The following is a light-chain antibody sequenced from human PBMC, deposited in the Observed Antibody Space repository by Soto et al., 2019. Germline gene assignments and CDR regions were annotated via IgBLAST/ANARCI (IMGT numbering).Light chain of an antibody. CDR3: QKYNSAPLP. J-gene: IGKJ4*01. CDR2: AEA. CDR1: LPISND. V-gene: IGKV1-27*01. Sequence: DIQMTQSPSSLDASVGDRVTITCRARLPISNDLAWYQQKPGKSPNLLIYAEATLQAGVSSRFSGSGSGTDFTLTISSMQPEDVTAYYCQKYNSAPLPVGGGTKVDIK.